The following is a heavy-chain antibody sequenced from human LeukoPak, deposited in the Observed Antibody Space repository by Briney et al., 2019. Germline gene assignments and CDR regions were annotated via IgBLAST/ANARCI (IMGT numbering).Heavy chain of an antibody. Sequence: SSETLSLTCTVSGGSISSGGYYWSWIRQHPGKGLEWIGYIYYSGSTYYNPSLKTRVTMSVDTSKNQFSLKLTSVTAVDTAIYYCARTRDSDMYYFDSWGQGTLVTVS. CDR1: GGSISSGGYY. CDR2: IYYSGST. V-gene: IGHV4-31*03. CDR3: ARTRDSDMYYFDS. J-gene: IGHJ4*02. D-gene: IGHD5-24*01.